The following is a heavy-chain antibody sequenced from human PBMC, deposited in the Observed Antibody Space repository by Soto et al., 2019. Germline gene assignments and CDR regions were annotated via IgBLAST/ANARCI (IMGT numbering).Heavy chain of an antibody. Sequence: QVQLQESGPGLVKPSQTLSLTCTVSGGSISSGGYYWTWIRQHPGKGLEWIGYNYYSGITYYNPSLTNRVTITLDTSKNQFSLKLSYVTAADTAVYYCARVSSIAALYYAMDVWCQGTTVTVSS. CDR2: NYYSGIT. CDR1: GGSISSGGYY. D-gene: IGHD6-6*01. CDR3: ARVSSIAALYYAMDV. J-gene: IGHJ6*02. V-gene: IGHV4-31*03.